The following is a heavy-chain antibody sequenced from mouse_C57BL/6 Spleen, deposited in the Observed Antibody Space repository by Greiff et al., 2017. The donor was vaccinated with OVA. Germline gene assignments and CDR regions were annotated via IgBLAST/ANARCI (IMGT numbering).Heavy chain of an antibody. V-gene: IGHV1-64*01. Sequence: QVQLQQPGAELVKPGASVKLSCKASGYTFTSYWMHWVKQRPGQGLEWIGMIHPNSGSTNYNEKFKSKATLTVDKSSSTAYMQLSSLTSEDSAVYYCAETAQATGFDYWGQGTTLTVSS. CDR3: AETAQATGFDY. J-gene: IGHJ2*01. CDR2: IHPNSGST. CDR1: GYTFTSYW. D-gene: IGHD3-2*02.